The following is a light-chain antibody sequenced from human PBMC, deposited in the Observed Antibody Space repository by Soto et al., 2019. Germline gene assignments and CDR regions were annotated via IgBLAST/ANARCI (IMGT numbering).Light chain of an antibody. CDR2: TAS. CDR1: QGIGVY. CDR3: QKYISAPLT. J-gene: IGKJ4*01. Sequence: DIQMTQSPSSLSASFGDRVTITCRASQGIGVYLAWFQQKPGNAPKLLIYTASTLQSGVPSRFSGSGSGTDFTLTISGLQNEDVATYYCQKYISAPLTFGGGTKVEIK. V-gene: IGKV1-27*01.